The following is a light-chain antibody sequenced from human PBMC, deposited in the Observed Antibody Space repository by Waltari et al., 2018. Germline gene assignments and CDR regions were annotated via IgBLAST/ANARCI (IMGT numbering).Light chain of an antibody. CDR2: DVS. CDR1: SSDVGGYNY. V-gene: IGLV2-23*02. CDR3: CSYAGSSTFV. Sequence: QSALTQPASVSGSPGQSITIPCTGTSSDVGGYNYVSWYQQHPGKAPKLMIYDVSKRPSGVSNRCSGSKSGNTASLTISGLQAEDEADYYCCSYAGSSTFVFGGGTKLTVL. J-gene: IGLJ2*01.